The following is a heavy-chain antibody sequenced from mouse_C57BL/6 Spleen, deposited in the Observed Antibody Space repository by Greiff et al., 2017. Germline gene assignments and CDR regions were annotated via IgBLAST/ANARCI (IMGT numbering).Heavy chain of an antibody. CDR3: AREEFKGYCCGSLCDY. CDR1: GYTFTSYW. J-gene: IGHJ2*01. D-gene: IGHD1-1*01. CDR2: IDPNSGGT. Sequence: QVQLQQPGAELVKPGASVKLSCKASGYTFTSYWMHWVKQRPGRGLEWIGRIDPNSGGTKYNEKFKSKDTLTVDKPSSTAYMQLSSLTSEGSAVYYCAREEFKGYCCGSLCDYWGQGTTLTVSS. V-gene: IGHV1-72*01.